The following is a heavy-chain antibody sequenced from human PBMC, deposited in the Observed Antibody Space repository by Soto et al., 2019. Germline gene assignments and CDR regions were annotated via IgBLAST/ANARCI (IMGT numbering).Heavy chain of an antibody. CDR2: IYGSGRGI. V-gene: IGHV3-23*05. CDR3: AKDAVYNDGLWLMDH. Sequence: VGSLRLSCTASGLPHSNFAMMWVRQAPGKGLECVSGIYGSGRGIEYADSVKGRFTISRDNSKNTVYLQMTDLRADDTAVYYCAKDAVYNDGLWLMDHWGQGTQVTVSS. J-gene: IGHJ4*02. D-gene: IGHD3-22*01. CDR1: GLPHSNFA.